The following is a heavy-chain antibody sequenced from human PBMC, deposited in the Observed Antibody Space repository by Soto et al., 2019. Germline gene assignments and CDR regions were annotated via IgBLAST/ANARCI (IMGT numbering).Heavy chain of an antibody. J-gene: IGHJ4*02. CDR1: GFTFSSYA. Sequence: PGGSLRLSCAASGFTFSSYAMSWVRQAPGKGLEWVSAISGSGGSTYYADSVKGRFTISRDNSKNTLYLQMNSLRAEDTAVYYCAKVPSPAGIITYFDYWGQGTLVTVSS. D-gene: IGHD2-2*01. V-gene: IGHV3-23*01. CDR2: ISGSGGST. CDR3: AKVPSPAGIITYFDY.